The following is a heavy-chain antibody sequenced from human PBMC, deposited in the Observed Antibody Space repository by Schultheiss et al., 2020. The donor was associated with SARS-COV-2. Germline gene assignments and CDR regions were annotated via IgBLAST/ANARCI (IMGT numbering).Heavy chain of an antibody. CDR2: INPNSGGT. V-gene: IGHV1-2*02. CDR1: GYTFTGYY. J-gene: IGHJ3*02. Sequence: ASVKVSCKASGYTFTGYYMNWVRQAPGQGLEWVGWINPNSGGTNYAQRFQGRVTMTRDSSISTAYMEMIRLTSDDTAVYFCARGHDFGSGWGYDAFDIWGQGTTVTVSS. CDR3: ARGHDFGSGWGYDAFDI. D-gene: IGHD3-3*01.